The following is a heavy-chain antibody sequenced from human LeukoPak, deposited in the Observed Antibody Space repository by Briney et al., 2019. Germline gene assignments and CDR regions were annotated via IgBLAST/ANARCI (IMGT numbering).Heavy chain of an antibody. J-gene: IGHJ1*01. CDR1: GYTLTELS. V-gene: IGHV1-24*01. CDR2: FDPEVGET. D-gene: IGHD1-26*01. CDR3: ATDGIVGATGYFQH. Sequence: ASVKVSCKVSGYTLTELSMHWVRQAPGKGLEWMGGFDPEVGETIYAQKFQGRVTMTEDTSTDTAYMELSSLRSEDTAVYYCATDGIVGATGYFQHWGQGTLVTVSS.